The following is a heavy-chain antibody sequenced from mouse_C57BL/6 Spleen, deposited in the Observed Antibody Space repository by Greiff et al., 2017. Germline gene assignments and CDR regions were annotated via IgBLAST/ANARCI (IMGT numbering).Heavy chain of an antibody. V-gene: IGHV5-12*01. J-gene: IGHJ4*01. Sequence: DVHLVESGGGLVQPGGSLKLSCAASGFTFSDYYMYWVRQTPEKRLEWVAYISNGGGSTYYPDTVKGRFTISRDNAKNTLYLQMSRLKSEDTAMYYCANDGSSPYYAMDYWGQGTSVTVSS. CDR1: GFTFSDYY. CDR3: ANDGSSPYYAMDY. CDR2: ISNGGGST. D-gene: IGHD1-1*01.